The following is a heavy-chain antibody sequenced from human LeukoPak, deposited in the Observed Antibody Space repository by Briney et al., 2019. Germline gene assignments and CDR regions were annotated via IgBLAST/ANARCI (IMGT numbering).Heavy chain of an antibody. CDR1: GFNFSNYS. D-gene: IGHD6-13*01. V-gene: IGHV3-21*01. CDR3: ARVRWLSAAGTEGNFDY. CDR2: ISSSSSYI. Sequence: PGGSLRLSCAASGFNFSNYSMNWVRQAPGKGLEWVSSISSSSSYIYYADSVKGRFTISRDNAKNSLYLQMDSLRAEDTAVYYCARVRWLSAAGTEGNFDYWGQGTLGTVSS. J-gene: IGHJ4*02.